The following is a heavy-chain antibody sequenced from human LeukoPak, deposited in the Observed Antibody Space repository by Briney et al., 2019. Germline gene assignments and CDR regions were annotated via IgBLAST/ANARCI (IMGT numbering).Heavy chain of an antibody. V-gene: IGHV3-9*01. CDR1: GFTFDDYA. CDR2: ISWNSGSI. CDR3: AKGPFRIAAAGFDY. Sequence: GGSLRLSCAASGFTFDDYAMHWVRQAPGEGLEWVSGISWNSGSIGYADSVKGRFTISRDNAKNSLYLQMNSLRAEDTALYYCAKGPFRIAAAGFDYWGQGTLVTASS. J-gene: IGHJ4*02. D-gene: IGHD6-13*01.